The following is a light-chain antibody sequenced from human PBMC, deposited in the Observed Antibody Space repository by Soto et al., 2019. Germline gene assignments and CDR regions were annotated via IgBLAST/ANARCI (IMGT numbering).Light chain of an antibody. Sequence: QSVLTQPASVSGSPGQSITISCTGTSSDVGSYNYVSWYQQHPGKAPRLMIYASSNRPSGVSHRFSGSRSGNTASLTISGLQAEDEADYFCSSDTSGSTLYVFGSGTKVTVL. J-gene: IGLJ1*01. CDR2: ASS. V-gene: IGLV2-14*01. CDR1: SSDVGSYNY. CDR3: SSDTSGSTLYV.